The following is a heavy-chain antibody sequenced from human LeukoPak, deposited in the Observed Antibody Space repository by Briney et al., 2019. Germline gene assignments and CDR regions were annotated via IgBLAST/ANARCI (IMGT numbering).Heavy chain of an antibody. CDR3: AKQWVDC. V-gene: IGHV3-23*01. D-gene: IGHD1-26*01. CDR1: GFPLSNYA. J-gene: IGHJ4*02. CDR2: ISESGDKT. Sequence: GGCLRLSCAASGFPLSNYAMNWVRQAPGKGLEWVSSISESGDKTDYADSVRGRFTISRDNSQNTLYLQMNSLRVEDTALYYCAKQWVDCWGQGTLVTVSS.